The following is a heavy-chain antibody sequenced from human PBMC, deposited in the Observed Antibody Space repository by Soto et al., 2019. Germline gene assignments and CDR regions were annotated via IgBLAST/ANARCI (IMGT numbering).Heavy chain of an antibody. Sequence: QVQLVESGGGVVKPGRSLRLSCAASGFTFSTSGMHWVRQAPGKGLEWVAVIWSDGSNRYYADSVKGRFTISKDNSKNTRYLQMDSLRAEDTAVYFCARDKGGDAFDIWGQGTMVTVS. CDR2: IWSDGSNR. V-gene: IGHV3-33*01. CDR3: ARDKGGDAFDI. J-gene: IGHJ3*02. CDR1: GFTFSTSG. D-gene: IGHD3-16*01.